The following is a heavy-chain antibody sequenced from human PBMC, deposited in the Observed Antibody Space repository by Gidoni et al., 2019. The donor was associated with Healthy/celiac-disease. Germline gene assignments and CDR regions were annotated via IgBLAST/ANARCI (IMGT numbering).Heavy chain of an antibody. J-gene: IGHJ4*02. CDR3: ASEVDDSSGSPFDY. CDR2: IIPIFGTA. D-gene: IGHD3-22*01. Sequence: QVPLVQSGAEVKKPCSSVKVSCKASGGTFSSYPISWVRQAPGQGLEWMGGIIPIFGTANYAQKFQGRVTITADKSTSTAYMELSSLRSEDTAVYYCASEVDDSSGSPFDYWGQGTLVTVSS. CDR1: GGTFSSYP. V-gene: IGHV1-69*06.